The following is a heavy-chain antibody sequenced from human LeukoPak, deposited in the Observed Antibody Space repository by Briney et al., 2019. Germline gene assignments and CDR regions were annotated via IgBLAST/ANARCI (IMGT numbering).Heavy chain of an antibody. Sequence: GESLQISCQGSGSSFTSYWIGWVRQMPGKGLEWMVIIYPGDSDTRYSPSFQGQVTISAEKSIRTAYLQWSSLKASDTAMYYCARSAATVVTEDAFDIWGQGTMVTVSS. CDR3: ARSAATVVTEDAFDI. CDR1: GSSFTSYW. J-gene: IGHJ3*02. V-gene: IGHV5-51*01. D-gene: IGHD4-23*01. CDR2: IYPGDSDT.